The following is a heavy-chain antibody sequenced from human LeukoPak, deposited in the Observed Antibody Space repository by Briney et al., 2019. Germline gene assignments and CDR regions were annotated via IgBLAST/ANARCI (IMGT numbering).Heavy chain of an antibody. D-gene: IGHD2-15*01. CDR1: GGSISSSSYY. J-gene: IGHJ4*02. V-gene: IGHV4-39*07. Sequence: SETLSLTCTVSGGSISSSSYYWGWIRQPPGKGLEWIGSIYYSGSTYYNPSLKSRVTISVDTSKNQFSLKLSSVTAADTAVYYCASPLYCSGGSCPFDYWGQGTLVTVSS. CDR3: ASPLYCSGGSCPFDY. CDR2: IYYSGST.